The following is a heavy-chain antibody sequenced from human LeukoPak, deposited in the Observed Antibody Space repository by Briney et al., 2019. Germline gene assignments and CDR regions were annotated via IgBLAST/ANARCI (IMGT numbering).Heavy chain of an antibody. Sequence: SETLSLTCTVSGGSISSYYWSWIRQPPGKGPEWIGYIYYSGSTNYNPSLKSRVTISVDTSKNQFSLKLSSVTAADTAVYFCARARNYYDSSDYYYEGDAFDIWGQGTMVTASS. CDR3: ARARNYYDSSDYYYEGDAFDI. CDR2: IYYSGST. D-gene: IGHD3-22*01. V-gene: IGHV4-59*01. CDR1: GGSISSYY. J-gene: IGHJ3*02.